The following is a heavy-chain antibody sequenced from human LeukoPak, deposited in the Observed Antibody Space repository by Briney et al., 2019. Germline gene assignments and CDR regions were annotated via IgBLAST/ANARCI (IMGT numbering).Heavy chain of an antibody. V-gene: IGHV3-30*04. J-gene: IGHJ4*02. CDR3: ARDMDYRPIGSYYYGY. CDR1: GFTFSSYA. D-gene: IGHD1-26*01. CDR2: ISYDGSNK. Sequence: PGGSLRLSCAASGFTFSSYAMHWVSQAPGKGLEWVAVISYDGSNKYYADSVKGRFTISRDNSKNTLYLQMNSLRAEDTAVYYCARDMDYRPIGSYYYGYWGQGTLVTVSS.